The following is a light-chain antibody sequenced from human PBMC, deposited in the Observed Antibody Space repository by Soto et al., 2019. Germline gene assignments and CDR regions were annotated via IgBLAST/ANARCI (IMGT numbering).Light chain of an antibody. CDR2: DAS. V-gene: IGKV3-20*01. Sequence: VLTQSPGTLSLSPGDRATLSCRASQSVSSNYLAWYQQKPGQAPRLLMYDASSRATGIPDRFSGSGSGTDFTLTISRLEPEDFAVYYCQQYSSSRTFGQGTKVDIK. CDR1: QSVSSNY. J-gene: IGKJ1*01. CDR3: QQYSSSRT.